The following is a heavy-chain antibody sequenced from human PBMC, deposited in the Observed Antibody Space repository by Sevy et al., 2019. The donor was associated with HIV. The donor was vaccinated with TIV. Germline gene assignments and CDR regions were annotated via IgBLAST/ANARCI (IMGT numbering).Heavy chain of an antibody. CDR3: ARVRYDSALYYFDY. CDR1: GFIFSDYY. Sequence: GGSLRLSCAASGFIFSDYYMSWIRQAPGEGLEWLSYISTRSTYTNYADSVKGRFTISRDNAKNSLYLQMNSLRVEDTAVYYCARVRYDSALYYFDYWGQGTLVTVSS. CDR2: ISTRSTYT. V-gene: IGHV3-11*06. J-gene: IGHJ4*02. D-gene: IGHD6-19*01.